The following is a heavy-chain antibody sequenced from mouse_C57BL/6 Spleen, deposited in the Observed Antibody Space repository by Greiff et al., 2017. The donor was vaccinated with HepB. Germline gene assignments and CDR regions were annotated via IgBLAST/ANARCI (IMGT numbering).Heavy chain of an antibody. CDR1: GFTFSDYG. J-gene: IGHJ1*03. V-gene: IGHV5-17*01. CDR2: ISSGSSTI. CDR3: ARRRDYGSSYWYFDV. D-gene: IGHD1-1*01. Sequence: EVKLMESGGGLVKPGGSLKLSCAASGFTFSDYGMHWVRQAPEKGLEWVAYISSGSSTIYYADTVKGRVTISRDNAKNTLFLQMTSLRSEDTAMYYCARRRDYGSSYWYFDVWGTGTTVTVSS.